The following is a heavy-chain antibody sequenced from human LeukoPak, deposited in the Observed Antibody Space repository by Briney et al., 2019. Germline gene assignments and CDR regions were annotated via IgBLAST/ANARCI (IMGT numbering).Heavy chain of an antibody. CDR3: ARAHYYDSSGPIDY. D-gene: IGHD3-22*01. CDR1: GFTFSSYG. Sequence: EGSLRLSCAASGFTFSSYGMHWVRQAPGKGLEWVAVIWYDGSNKYYADSVKGRFTISRDNSKNTLYLQMNSLRAEDTAVYYCARAHYYDSSGPIDYWGQGTLVTVSS. J-gene: IGHJ4*02. CDR2: IWYDGSNK. V-gene: IGHV3-33*01.